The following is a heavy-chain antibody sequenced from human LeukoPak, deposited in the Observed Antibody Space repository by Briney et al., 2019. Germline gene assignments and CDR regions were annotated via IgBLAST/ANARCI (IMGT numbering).Heavy chain of an antibody. Sequence: SETLSLTCTVSGGSISSYYWSWIRQPPGKGLEWIGYIYYSGSTNYNPSLKSRVTISVDTSKNQFFLKLSSVTAADTAVYYCARGVGWGALDFDYWGQGTLVTVSS. CDR1: GGSISSYY. J-gene: IGHJ4*02. V-gene: IGHV4-59*01. CDR3: ARGVGWGALDFDY. D-gene: IGHD1-26*01. CDR2: IYYSGST.